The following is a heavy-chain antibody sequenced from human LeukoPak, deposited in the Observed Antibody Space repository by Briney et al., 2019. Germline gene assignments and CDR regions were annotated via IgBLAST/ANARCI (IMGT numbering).Heavy chain of an antibody. CDR3: ARHGVRGVIPFYEY. D-gene: IGHD3-10*01. Sequence: SETLSLTCTVSGGSISTYYWSWIRQPPGKGLEWIGYIYSSGSTNYNPSLKSRVTISVDTSKNQFSLRLSSVTAADTAMYYCARHGVRGVIPFYEYWGQGTLVTASS. V-gene: IGHV4-59*01. J-gene: IGHJ4*02. CDR1: GGSISTYY. CDR2: IYSSGST.